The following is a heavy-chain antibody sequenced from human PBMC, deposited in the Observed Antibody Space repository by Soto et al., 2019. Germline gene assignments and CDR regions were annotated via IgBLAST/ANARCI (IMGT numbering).Heavy chain of an antibody. J-gene: IGHJ3*02. V-gene: IGHV3-53*01. Sequence: HPGGSLRLSCAASGFTVSSNYMSWVRQAPGKGLEWVSVIYSGGSTYYADSVKGRFTISRDNSKNTLYLQMNSLRAEDTAVYYCASQAYYYDSSGYYKSHAFDIWGQGTMVTVSS. CDR2: IYSGGST. D-gene: IGHD3-22*01. CDR3: ASQAYYYDSSGYYKSHAFDI. CDR1: GFTVSSNY.